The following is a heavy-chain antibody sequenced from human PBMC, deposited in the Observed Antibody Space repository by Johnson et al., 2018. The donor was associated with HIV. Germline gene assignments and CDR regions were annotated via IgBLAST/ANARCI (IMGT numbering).Heavy chain of an antibody. D-gene: IGHD2-15*01. J-gene: IGHJ3*02. CDR1: GFTVTSDY. V-gene: IGHV3-66*02. Sequence: VQLVESGGGLVQPGGSLRLSCAASGFTVTSDYMSWVRQAPGKGLEWVSIIYSGGSTYYADSVQGRFTISRDNSKNTLSLQMNSPRVDDTAIYYCARFDEGWTAFDIWGQGTMVTVSS. CDR3: ARFDEGWTAFDI. CDR2: IYSGGST.